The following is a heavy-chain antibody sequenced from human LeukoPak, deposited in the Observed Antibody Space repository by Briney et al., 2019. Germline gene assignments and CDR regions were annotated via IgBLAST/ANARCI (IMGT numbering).Heavy chain of an antibody. CDR3: ARDLGYCSSTSCRNWFDP. J-gene: IGHJ5*02. D-gene: IGHD2-2*01. V-gene: IGHV1-18*01. CDR1: GYTFTSYG. Sequence: ASVKVSCKASGYTFTSYGISWVRQAPGQGLEWMGWISAYNGNTNYAQKLQGRATMTTDTSTSTAYMELRSLRSDDTAVYYCARDLGYCSSTSCRNWFDPWGQGTLVTVSS. CDR2: ISAYNGNT.